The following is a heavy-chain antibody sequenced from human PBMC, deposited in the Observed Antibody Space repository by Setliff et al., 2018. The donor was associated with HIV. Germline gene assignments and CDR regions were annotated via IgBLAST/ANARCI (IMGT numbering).Heavy chain of an antibody. CDR3: ARDQRLPGVQPPYWYVDL. Sequence: ETLSLTCAVFGESFSNYHWNWFRQPPGGGLEWIGEISHSGNTDYNSSLKSRVTISVDTSKKQFSLEMRSLTAADTAIYYCARDQRLPGVQPPYWYVDLWGRGTLVTV. D-gene: IGHD2-2*01. CDR2: ISHSGNT. V-gene: IGHV4-34*01. CDR1: GESFSNYH. J-gene: IGHJ2*01.